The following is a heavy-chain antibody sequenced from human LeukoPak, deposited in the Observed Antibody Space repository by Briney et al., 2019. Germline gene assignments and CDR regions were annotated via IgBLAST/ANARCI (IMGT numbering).Heavy chain of an antibody. V-gene: IGHV4-59*01. J-gene: IGHJ4*01. CDR2: IYYSGST. Sequence: SETLSLTCTVSGGSINSYYWICIRQPPGKGLEWIGYIYYSGSTSYNPSLNSRVTISRDTSKNQFSLNLRSVTAADTAVYYCTSGGMVSGDFWGHGTLVTVSS. CDR1: GGSINSYY. CDR3: TSGGMVSGDF. D-gene: IGHD2-8*01.